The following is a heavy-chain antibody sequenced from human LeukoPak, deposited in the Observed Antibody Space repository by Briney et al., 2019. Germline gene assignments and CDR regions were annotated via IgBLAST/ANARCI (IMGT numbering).Heavy chain of an antibody. V-gene: IGHV4-39*02. CDR3: ASGTFDDYGDYDRGDYFDH. J-gene: IGHJ4*02. D-gene: IGHD4-17*01. CDR1: GASISSSSSS. Sequence: SETLSPTCTVSGASISSSSSSWGWVRQPPGKGPEWIGSIYYSGLTYDNPSLKSRVSISVDPSKNHFSLKVSSATAADTAVYYCASGTFDDYGDYDRGDYFDHWGQGTLVTVSS. CDR2: IYYSGLT.